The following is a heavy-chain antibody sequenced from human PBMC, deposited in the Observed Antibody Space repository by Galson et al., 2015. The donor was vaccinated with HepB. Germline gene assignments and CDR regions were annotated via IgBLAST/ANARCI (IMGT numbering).Heavy chain of an antibody. CDR3: ARGGQKLNGH. J-gene: IGHJ4*02. V-gene: IGHV4-4*02. CDR2: IYHSGST. CDR1: GGSITTSHW. D-gene: IGHD6-13*01. Sequence: SETLSLTCAVSGGSITTSHWWPWVRQPPGKGLERIGAIYHSGSTNYNPSLMSLVIISVAQSKNQFSLRLSSVTAADTAVYFCARGGQKLNGHWGQGTLVIVSS.